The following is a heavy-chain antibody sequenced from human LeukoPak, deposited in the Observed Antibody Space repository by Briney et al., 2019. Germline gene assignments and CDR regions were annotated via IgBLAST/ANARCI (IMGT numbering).Heavy chain of an antibody. J-gene: IGHJ4*02. Sequence: GGSLRLSCAASGFTFSSYGMHWVRQAPGKGLEWVAFIRYDGSNKFYADSVKGRFTISRDNSKNTLYLQMNSLRAEDTAVYYCAKGFYDSSGSYVDYWGQGTLVTVSS. CDR2: IRYDGSNK. V-gene: IGHV3-30*02. CDR1: GFTFSSYG. D-gene: IGHD3-22*01. CDR3: AKGFYDSSGSYVDY.